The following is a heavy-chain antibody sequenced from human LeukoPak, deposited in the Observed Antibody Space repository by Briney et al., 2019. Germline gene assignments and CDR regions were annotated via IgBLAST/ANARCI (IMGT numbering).Heavy chain of an antibody. D-gene: IGHD3-10*01. V-gene: IGHV3-30*02. J-gene: IGHJ6*03. CDR2: IRYDGSYK. CDR1: GFPFRSYA. CDR3: AKGGFGEYRRYYMDV. Sequence: GGSLRLSCAASGFPFRSYAMHWVRQAPGKGLEWVAFIRYDGSYKYYADSVKGRFTISRDNAKNSLYLQMNSLRAEDMALYYCAKGGFGEYRRYYMDVWGKGTTVTVSS.